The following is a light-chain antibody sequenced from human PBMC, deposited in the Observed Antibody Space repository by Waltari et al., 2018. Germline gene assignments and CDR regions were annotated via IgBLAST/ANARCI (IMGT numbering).Light chain of an antibody. V-gene: IGKV1-9*01. CDR2: VAS. CDR3: QQSDSFPWA. Sequence: DIYLTQSPSFLSASVGDRVTITCRASQDIHSYLAWYQLRPGQAPRLIIYVASKLQSGVPSRFSGSGSGTDFTLTISSLQPEDFATYYCQQSDSFPWAFGQGTKVEIK. J-gene: IGKJ1*01. CDR1: QDIHSY.